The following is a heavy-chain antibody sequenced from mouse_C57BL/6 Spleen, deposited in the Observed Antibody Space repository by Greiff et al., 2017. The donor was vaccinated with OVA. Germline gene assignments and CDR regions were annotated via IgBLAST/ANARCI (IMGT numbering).Heavy chain of an antibody. D-gene: IGHD2-3*01. CDR3: ARAFYDDGDRAYAMDY. CDR1: GYTFTSYW. CDR2: IYPGSGST. J-gene: IGHJ4*01. Sequence: QVQLQQPGAELVKPGASVKLSCKASGYTFTSYWITWVKQRPGQGLEWIGDIYPGSGSTNYNEKFKSKATLTVDTSSSTAYMQLSRLTSEDSAVFYCARAFYDDGDRAYAMDYWGQGTSVTVSS. V-gene: IGHV1-55*01.